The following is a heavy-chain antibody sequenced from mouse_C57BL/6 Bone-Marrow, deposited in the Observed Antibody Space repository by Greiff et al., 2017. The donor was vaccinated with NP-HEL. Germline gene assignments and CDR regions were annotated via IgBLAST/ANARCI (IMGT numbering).Heavy chain of an antibody. CDR2: INPNNGGT. V-gene: IGHV1-18*01. D-gene: IGHD2-3*01. CDR1: GYTFTDYN. J-gene: IGHJ3*01. CDR3: ARWGWLLRAWFAY. Sequence: VQLQQSGPELVKPGASVKIPCKASGYTFTDYNMDWVKQSHGKSLEWIGDINPNNGGTIYNQKFKGKATLTVDKSSSTAYMELRSLTSADTAVYYCARWGWLLRAWFAYWGQGTLVTVSA.